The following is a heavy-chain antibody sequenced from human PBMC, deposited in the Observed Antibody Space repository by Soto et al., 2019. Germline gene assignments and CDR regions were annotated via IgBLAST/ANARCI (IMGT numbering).Heavy chain of an antibody. CDR1: GFTFSVHY. V-gene: IGHV3-11*01. Sequence: SLRLSCEASGFTFSVHYMSGVRQAPGKAPEWLSHISGDSNTVYYADSVKGRFTISRDNARKSLFLQMDNLRAEDTALYYCARDRQPSSYIGLDVWGHGTTVTVSS. CDR2: ISGDSNTV. CDR3: ARDRQPSSYIGLDV. J-gene: IGHJ6*02. D-gene: IGHD1-1*01.